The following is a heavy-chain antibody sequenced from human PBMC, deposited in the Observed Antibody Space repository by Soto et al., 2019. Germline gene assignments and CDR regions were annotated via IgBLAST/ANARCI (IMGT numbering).Heavy chain of an antibody. J-gene: IGHJ5*02. CDR2: IWYDGSNK. CDR3: ARELFNCSGGSCYENWFDP. D-gene: IGHD2-15*01. V-gene: IGHV3-33*01. CDR1: GFTFSSYG. Sequence: GGSLRLSCAASGFTFSSYGMHWVRQAPGKGLEWVAVIWYDGSNKYYADSVKGRFTISRDNSKNTLYLQMNSLRAEDTAVYYCARELFNCSGGSCYENWFDPWGQGTLVTVSS.